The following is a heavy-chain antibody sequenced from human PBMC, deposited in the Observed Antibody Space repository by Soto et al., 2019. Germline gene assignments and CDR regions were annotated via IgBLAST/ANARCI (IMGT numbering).Heavy chain of an antibody. D-gene: IGHD1-1*01. CDR3: AAGGKNGYIK. CDR1: RDTFDSYA. J-gene: IGHJ4*02. Sequence: ASVKVSCKASRDTFDSYAMTWVRLAPGQGPEWMGGIIPILGTTKYAQKFQGRVTMTADESTSTVYMELSSLRSEDGAVYYCAAGGKNGYIKWGQGTQVTVPQ. V-gene: IGHV1-69*13. CDR2: IIPILGTT.